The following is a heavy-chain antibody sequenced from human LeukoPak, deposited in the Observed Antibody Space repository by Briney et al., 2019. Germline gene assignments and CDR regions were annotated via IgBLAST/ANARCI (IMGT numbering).Heavy chain of an antibody. J-gene: IGHJ4*02. CDR2: ISGRDGSA. CDR1: GFTFSSYA. CDR3: AKSGAVRFDY. V-gene: IGHV3-23*01. D-gene: IGHD3-16*01. Sequence: PGGSLRLSCAASGFTFSSYAMSWVRQAPGKGLEWVSSISGRDGSAYYADSVKGRFTISRDNSKNTLYLQMNSLRAEDTAVYYCAKSGAVRFDYWGQGTPVTVSS.